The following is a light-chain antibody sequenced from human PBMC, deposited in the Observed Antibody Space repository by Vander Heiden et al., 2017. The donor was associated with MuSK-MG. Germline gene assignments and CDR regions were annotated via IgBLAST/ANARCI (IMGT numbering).Light chain of an antibody. Sequence: QSALTQPASVSGSPGQSLTISCTGTIRDVVSYNLVSWYQQHPGNAPKLMIDEVSKRPSGVYTRFSGSKSGTTASLTISGLQAEDEADYYCCSYAGSSTLVFGGGTKLTVL. CDR3: CSYAGSSTLV. J-gene: IGLJ2*01. V-gene: IGLV2-23*02. CDR1: IRDVVSYNL. CDR2: EVS.